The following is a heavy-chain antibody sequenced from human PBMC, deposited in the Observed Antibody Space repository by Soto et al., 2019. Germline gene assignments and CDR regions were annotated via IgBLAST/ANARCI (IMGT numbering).Heavy chain of an antibody. Sequence: EVQLLESGGGLVQPGGSLRLSCAASGFTFSSYAMSWVRQAPGKGLEWVSAISGSGGSTYYADSVKGRFTISRDTSKNTLYLQMNSLRAEDTAVYYCAKAKGGGLYCSGGSCYFYWGQGTLVTVSS. D-gene: IGHD2-15*01. CDR3: AKAKGGGLYCSGGSCYFY. J-gene: IGHJ4*02. CDR1: GFTFSSYA. V-gene: IGHV3-23*01. CDR2: ISGSGGST.